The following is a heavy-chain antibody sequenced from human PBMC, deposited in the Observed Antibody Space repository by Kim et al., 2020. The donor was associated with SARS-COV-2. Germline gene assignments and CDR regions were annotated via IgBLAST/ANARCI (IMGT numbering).Heavy chain of an antibody. Sequence: GGSLRLSCAASRFTFSSYAMHWVRQAPGKGLEWVAVISYDGSNKYYADSVKGRFTISRDNSKNTLYLQMNSLRAEDTAVYYCARAQLLWFGELSGWFDPWGQGTLVTVSS. CDR2: ISYDGSNK. D-gene: IGHD3-10*01. J-gene: IGHJ5*02. CDR1: RFTFSSYA. CDR3: ARAQLLWFGELSGWFDP. V-gene: IGHV3-30*04.